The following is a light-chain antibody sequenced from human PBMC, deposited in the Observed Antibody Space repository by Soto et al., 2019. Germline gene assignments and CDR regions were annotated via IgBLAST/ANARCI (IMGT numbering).Light chain of an antibody. CDR3: QQYHSSPWT. J-gene: IGKJ1*01. V-gene: IGKV3D-20*01. CDR1: QSVSSN. CDR2: DAS. Sequence: EIVMTQSPATLSVSPGERATLSCRASQSVSSNLAWYQQKPGLAPRLLIYDASSRATGIPDRFSGSGSGTDFTLTISRVEPVDFAVYSCQQYHSSPWTFGQGTKVDI.